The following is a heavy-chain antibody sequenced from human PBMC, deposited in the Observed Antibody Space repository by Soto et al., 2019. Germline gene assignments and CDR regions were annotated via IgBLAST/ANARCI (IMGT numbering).Heavy chain of an antibody. V-gene: IGHV4-31*03. CDR2: IYYSGST. J-gene: IGHJ4*02. Sequence: SETLSLTCTVSGCSISSGGYYWSWIRQHPGKGLEWIGYIYYSGSTYYNPSLKSRVTISVDTSKNQFSLKLSSVTAADTAVYYCARAKYDSSGYYYYFDYWGQGTLVTVSS. CDR1: GCSISSGGYY. CDR3: ARAKYDSSGYYYYFDY. D-gene: IGHD3-22*01.